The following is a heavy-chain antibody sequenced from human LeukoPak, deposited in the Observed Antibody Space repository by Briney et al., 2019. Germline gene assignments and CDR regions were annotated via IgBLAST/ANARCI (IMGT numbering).Heavy chain of an antibody. CDR2: ISSSSSYI. CDR1: GFTFSSYS. Sequence: NPGGTLRLSCAASGFTFSSYSMNWVRQAPGKGLEWVSSISSSSSYIYYADSVKGRFTISRDNAKNSLYLQMNSLRAEDTAVYYCARGSYYDSSGYYITGWFDPWGQGTLVTVSS. CDR3: ARGSYYDSSGYYITGWFDP. V-gene: IGHV3-21*01. D-gene: IGHD3-22*01. J-gene: IGHJ5*02.